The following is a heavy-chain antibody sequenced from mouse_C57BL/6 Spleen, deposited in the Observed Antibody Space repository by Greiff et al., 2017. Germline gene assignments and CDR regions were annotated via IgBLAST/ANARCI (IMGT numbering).Heavy chain of an antibody. CDR3: ARENYDYDEGTSAWFAY. V-gene: IGHV1-69*01. D-gene: IGHD2-4*01. CDR2: IDPSDSYT. Sequence: QVQLQQPGAELMMPGASVKLSCKASGYTFTSYWMHWVKQRPGQGLEWIGEIDPSDSYTNYNQKFKGKSTLTVDKSSSTAYMQLSSLASEDSAVYYCARENYDYDEGTSAWFAYWGQGTLVTVSA. CDR1: GYTFTSYW. J-gene: IGHJ3*01.